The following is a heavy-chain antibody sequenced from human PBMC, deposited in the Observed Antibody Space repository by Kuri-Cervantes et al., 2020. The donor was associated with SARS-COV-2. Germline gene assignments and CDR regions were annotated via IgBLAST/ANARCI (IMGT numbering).Heavy chain of an antibody. V-gene: IGHV2-5*01. J-gene: IGHJ4*02. CDR1: GFSLSTSGVG. D-gene: IGHD3-22*01. Sequence: SGPTLVKPTQTLTLTCTFPGFSLSTSGVGVGWIRQPPGKALEWLALIYWNDDKRYSPSLKSRLTITKDTSKNQVVLTMTNVDPVDTATYYCAHSIQYYDSSGYYALFDYWGQGTLVTVSS. CDR3: AHSIQYYDSSGYYALFDY. CDR2: IYWNDDK.